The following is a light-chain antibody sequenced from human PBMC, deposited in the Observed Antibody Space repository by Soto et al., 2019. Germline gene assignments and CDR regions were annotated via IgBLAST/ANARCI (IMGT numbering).Light chain of an antibody. CDR3: QQSYSTLWT. V-gene: IGKV1-39*01. Sequence: QITQSPSSLSASVGDRVSIICRASQSISRYLNWYQQKPGKAPKLLISLTSSLQSEVPSRFSGSGSGTDFTLTISSLQPEDFATYYCQQSYSTLWTFGQGTKVDIK. CDR2: LTS. J-gene: IGKJ1*01. CDR1: QSISRY.